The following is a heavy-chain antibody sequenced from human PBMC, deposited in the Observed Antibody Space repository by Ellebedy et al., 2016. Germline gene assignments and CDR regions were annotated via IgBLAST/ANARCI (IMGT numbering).Heavy chain of an antibody. CDR1: GFNFDRSA. CDR2: ISWNSGSI. Sequence: GGSLRLSCAASGFNFDRSAMHWVRQVPGKGPEWVSGISWNSGSIGYADSVKGRFTIFRDNARNSLYLQMTSLRDEDTALYYCSKGLDENAGLPIEYWGQGTLVTVSS. D-gene: IGHD6-13*01. V-gene: IGHV3-9*01. J-gene: IGHJ4*02. CDR3: SKGLDENAGLPIEY.